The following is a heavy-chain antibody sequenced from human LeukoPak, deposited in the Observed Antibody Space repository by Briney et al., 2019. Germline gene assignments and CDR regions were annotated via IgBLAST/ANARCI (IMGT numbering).Heavy chain of an antibody. J-gene: IGHJ5*02. CDR3: ARSRGRSWFDP. Sequence: GSLRLSCAASGFTFSSYAMNWVRQPPGKGLEWIGEINHSGSTNYNPSLKSRVTISVDTSKNQFSLKLSSVTAADTAVYYCARSRGRSWFDPWGQGTLVTVSS. CDR2: INHSGST. D-gene: IGHD2-15*01. CDR1: GFTFSSYA. V-gene: IGHV4-34*01.